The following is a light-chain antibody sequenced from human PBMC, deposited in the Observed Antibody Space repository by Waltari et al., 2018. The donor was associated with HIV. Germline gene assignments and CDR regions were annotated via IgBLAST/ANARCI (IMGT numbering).Light chain of an antibody. CDR3: NSYTTNGHAV. J-gene: IGLJ7*01. V-gene: IGLV2-14*03. Sequence: QSALTQPASVSGSPGQSITISCTATSSDVGAYNYVSWYQQHPGKAPKLMIYDVSNRPSGVSNRFSGSKSGYTASLTISGLQAEDEADYYCNSYTTNGHAVFGEGTQLTVL. CDR2: DVS. CDR1: SSDVGAYNY.